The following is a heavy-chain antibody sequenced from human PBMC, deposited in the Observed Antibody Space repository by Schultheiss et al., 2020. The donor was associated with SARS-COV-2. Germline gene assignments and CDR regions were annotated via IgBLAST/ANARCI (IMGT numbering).Heavy chain of an antibody. CDR3: ARRDRSSSWYYFDY. Sequence: SETLSLTCAVYGGSFSGYYWSWIRQPPGKGLEWIGEINHSGSTNYNPSLKSRVTISVDTSKNQFSLKLSSVTAADTAVYYCARRDRSSSWYYFDYWGQGTLVTVSS. J-gene: IGHJ4*02. V-gene: IGHV4-34*01. D-gene: IGHD6-13*01. CDR1: GGSFSGYY. CDR2: INHSGST.